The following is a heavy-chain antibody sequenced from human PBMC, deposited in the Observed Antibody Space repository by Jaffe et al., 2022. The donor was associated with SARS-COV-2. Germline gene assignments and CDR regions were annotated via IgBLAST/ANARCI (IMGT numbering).Heavy chain of an antibody. V-gene: IGHV4-61*02. CDR1: GGSISSGSYY. Sequence: QVQLQESGPGLVKPSQTLSLTCTVSGGSISSGSYYWSWIRQPAGKGLEWIGRIYTSGSTNYNPSLKSRVTISVDTSKNQFSLKLSSVTAADTAVYYCAREEFTQSPFNYYGMDVWGQGTTVTVSS. CDR3: AREEFTQSPFNYYGMDV. J-gene: IGHJ6*02. CDR2: IYTSGST.